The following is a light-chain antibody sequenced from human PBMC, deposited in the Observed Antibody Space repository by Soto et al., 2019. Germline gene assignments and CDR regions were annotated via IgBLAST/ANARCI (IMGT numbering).Light chain of an antibody. Sequence: EIVLTQSPGTLSLSPGERATLSCRASQNVSNSYLAWYQQKPGQAPRLLIYGASSRATGIPDRFSGSGSGTDFTLTISRLEPEDFAVYYCQQYGSSMYTFGQGTKLEIK. V-gene: IGKV3-20*01. CDR1: QNVSNSY. J-gene: IGKJ2*01. CDR2: GAS. CDR3: QQYGSSMYT.